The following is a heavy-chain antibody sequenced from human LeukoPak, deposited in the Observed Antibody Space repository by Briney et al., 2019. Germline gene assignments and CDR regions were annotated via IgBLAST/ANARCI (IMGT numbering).Heavy chain of an antibody. V-gene: IGHV3-23*01. J-gene: IGHJ6*02. D-gene: IGHD6-19*01. CDR3: AKKVRSGWYYYYGTDV. CDR1: GFTFSSYA. Sequence: GGSLRLSCAASGFTFSSYAMSWVRQAPGKGLEWVSAISGSGGSTYYADSVKGRFTISRDNSKNTLYLQMNSLRAEDTAVYYCAKKVRSGWYYYYGTDVWGQGTTVTVSS. CDR2: ISGSGGST.